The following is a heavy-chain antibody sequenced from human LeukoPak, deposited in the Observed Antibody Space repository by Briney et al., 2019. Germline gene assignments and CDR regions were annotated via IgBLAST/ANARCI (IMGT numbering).Heavy chain of an antibody. J-gene: IGHJ3*01. CDR2: IYYSGST. CDR1: GGSISSYY. D-gene: IGHD3-3*01. Sequence: SETLSLTCAVSGGSISSYYWSWVRQPPGTGLEWIGFIYYSGSTNYNPSLESRVTISVDTSKKQFSLKLRSETVTARAVYNRARPQRGYYPYDGFDVSGQGPMVTVSS. V-gene: IGHV4-59*01. CDR3: ARPQRGYYPYDGFDV.